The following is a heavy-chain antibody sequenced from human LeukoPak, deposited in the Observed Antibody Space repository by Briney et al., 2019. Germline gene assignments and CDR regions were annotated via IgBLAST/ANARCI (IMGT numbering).Heavy chain of an antibody. V-gene: IGHV1-18*01. CDR2: ISSYNGNT. CDR1: GYTFSSYG. J-gene: IGHJ4*02. D-gene: IGHD4-17*01. CDR3: ARGAVSPDY. Sequence: ASVKVSCKASGYTFSSYGFTWVRQAPGQGLEWMGWISSYNGNTIHAQKLQGRVTMTTDTPTSTAYMELRSLRSDDTAVYYCARGAVSPDYWGQGTLITVSS.